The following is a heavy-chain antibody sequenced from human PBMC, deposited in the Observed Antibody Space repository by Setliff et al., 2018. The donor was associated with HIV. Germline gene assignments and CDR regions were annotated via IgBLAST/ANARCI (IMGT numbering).Heavy chain of an antibody. CDR3: VRDGGSTSYNFLYYYGMDV. CDR1: GFTFGDYA. CDR2: IKQDGSEK. V-gene: IGHV3-7*01. Sequence: QTGGSLRLSCTASGFTFGDYAMGWVRQAPGKGLEWVANIKQDGSEKYYVDSVKGRFTISRDNAKNSLFLQMNSLRAEDTAVYYCVRDGGSTSYNFLYYYGMDVWGQGTTVTVSS. D-gene: IGHD2-2*01. J-gene: IGHJ6*02.